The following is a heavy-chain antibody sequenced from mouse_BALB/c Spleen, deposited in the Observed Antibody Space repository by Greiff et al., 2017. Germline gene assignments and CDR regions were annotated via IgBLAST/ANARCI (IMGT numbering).Heavy chain of an antibody. CDR1: GYSITSDYA. J-gene: IGHJ1*01. Sequence: EVQLQQSGPGLVKPSQSLSLTCTVTGYSITSDYAWNWIRQFPGNKLEWMGYISYSGSTSYNPSLKSRISITRDTSKNQLFLQLNSVTTEDTATYYCARWSYWYFDVWGAGTTVTVSS. CDR3: ARWSYWYFDV. CDR2: ISYSGST. V-gene: IGHV3-2*02.